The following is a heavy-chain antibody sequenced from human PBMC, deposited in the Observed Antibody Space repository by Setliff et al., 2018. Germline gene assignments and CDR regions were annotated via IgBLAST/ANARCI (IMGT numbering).Heavy chain of an antibody. CDR1: GYNFTSYW. CDR3: ARVGQQLVYYYYGMDV. CDR2: IYPGDSDT. V-gene: IGHV5-51*01. Sequence: TGESLKISCKGSGYNFTSYWIGWVRQMPGKGLEWMGIIYPGDSDTRYSPSFQGQVTISADKSISTAYLQWSSLKASDTAMYYCARVGQQLVYYYYGMDVWGQGTTVTVSS. J-gene: IGHJ6*02. D-gene: IGHD6-13*01.